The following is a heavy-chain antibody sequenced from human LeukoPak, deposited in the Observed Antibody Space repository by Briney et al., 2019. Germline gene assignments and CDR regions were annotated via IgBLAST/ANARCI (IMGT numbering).Heavy chain of an antibody. CDR2: INHSGST. V-gene: IGHV4-34*01. J-gene: IGHJ4*02. Sequence: PSETLSLTCAVYGGSYSGYYWSWIRQPPGKGLEWIGEINHSGSTNYNPSLKSRVTISVDTSKNQFSLKLSSVTAADTAVYYCARDVAYCSGGSCSDYWGQGTLVTASS. D-gene: IGHD2-15*01. CDR1: GGSYSGYY. CDR3: ARDVAYCSGGSCSDY.